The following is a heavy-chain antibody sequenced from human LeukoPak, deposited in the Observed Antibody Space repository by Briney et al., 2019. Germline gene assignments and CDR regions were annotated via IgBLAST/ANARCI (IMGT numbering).Heavy chain of an antibody. D-gene: IGHD3-22*01. Sequence: GGSLRLSCAASGFTFSSYSMNWVRQAPGKGLEWVSYISSSSSTIYYADSVKGRFTISRDNAKNSLYLQMNSLRDEDTAVYYCARCYYDSSGYYLDYWGQGTLVTVSS. CDR1: GFTFSSYS. CDR3: ARCYYDSSGYYLDY. CDR2: ISSSSSTI. V-gene: IGHV3-48*02. J-gene: IGHJ4*02.